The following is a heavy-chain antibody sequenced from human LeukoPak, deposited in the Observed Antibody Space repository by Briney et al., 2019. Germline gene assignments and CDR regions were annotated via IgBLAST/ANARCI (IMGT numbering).Heavy chain of an antibody. CDR3: ARGYCSGGSCYSDRNKNWFDP. Sequence: ASVKVSCKASGYTFTGYYMHWVRQAPGQGLEWMGWMNPNSGNTGYAQKFQGRVTITRNTSISTAYMELSSLRSEDTAVYYCARGYCSGGSCYSDRNKNWFDPWGQGTLVTVSS. CDR2: MNPNSGNT. V-gene: IGHV1-8*03. CDR1: GYTFTGYY. J-gene: IGHJ5*02. D-gene: IGHD2-15*01.